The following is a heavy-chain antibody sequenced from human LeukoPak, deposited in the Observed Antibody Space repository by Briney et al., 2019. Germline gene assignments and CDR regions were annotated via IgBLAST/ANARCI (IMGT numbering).Heavy chain of an antibody. CDR3: GRLWRGFAELIP. CDR2: IKQDGSEQ. V-gene: IGHV3-7*01. Sequence: PGGSLRLSCAASGFTFRSYWMSWVRQTPGKGLEWVANIKQDGSEQYYVDSVKGRFTISRDNAQNSLFLEMNSLRAEDTAVYYCGRLWRGFAELIPWGQGTLVIVSS. D-gene: IGHD3-10*01. J-gene: IGHJ5*02. CDR1: GFTFRSYW.